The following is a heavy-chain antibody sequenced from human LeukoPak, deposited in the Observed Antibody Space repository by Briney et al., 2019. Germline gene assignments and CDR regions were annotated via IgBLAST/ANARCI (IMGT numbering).Heavy chain of an antibody. CDR1: GGSISSGGYY. Sequence: PSQNLSLTCTVSGGSISSGGYYWSWIRQHPGKGLEWIGYIYYSGSTYYNPSLKSRVTISVDTSKNQFSLKLSSVTAADTAVYYCARSHHSSGYYSFFDYWGQGTLVTVSS. J-gene: IGHJ4*02. D-gene: IGHD3-22*01. CDR3: ARSHHSSGYYSFFDY. CDR2: IYYSGST. V-gene: IGHV4-31*03.